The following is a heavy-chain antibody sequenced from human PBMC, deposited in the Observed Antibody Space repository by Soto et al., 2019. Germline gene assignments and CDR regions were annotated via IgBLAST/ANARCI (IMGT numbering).Heavy chain of an antibody. Sequence: EVQLVESGGGLVQPGRSLRLSCAASGFTFDDYAMHWVRQAPGKGLEWVSGISWNSGSIGYADSVKGRFTISRDNAKNSLYLQMNSLRAEDTALYYCAKDSGRSSSLGVDYWGQGTLVTVSS. CDR1: GFTFDDYA. D-gene: IGHD6-6*01. V-gene: IGHV3-9*01. CDR2: ISWNSGSI. CDR3: AKDSGRSSSLGVDY. J-gene: IGHJ4*02.